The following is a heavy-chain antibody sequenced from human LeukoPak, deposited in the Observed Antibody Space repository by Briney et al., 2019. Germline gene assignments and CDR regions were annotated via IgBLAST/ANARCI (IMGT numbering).Heavy chain of an antibody. J-gene: IGHJ4*02. V-gene: IGHV4-59*01. CDR2: IYYSGST. CDR3: ARSSPRQWLPEYFDY. Sequence: SETLSPTCTVSGGSISSYYWSWIRQPPGKGLEWIGYIYYSGSTNYNPSLKSRVTISVDTSKNQFSLKLSSVTAADTAVYYCARSSPRQWLPEYFDYWGQGTLVTVSS. D-gene: IGHD6-19*01. CDR1: GGSISSYY.